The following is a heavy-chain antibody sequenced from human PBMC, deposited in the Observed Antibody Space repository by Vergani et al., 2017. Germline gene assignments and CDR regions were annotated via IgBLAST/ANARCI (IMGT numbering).Heavy chain of an antibody. CDR1: GFTFSDYY. CDR3: ARVLGIGNRCSGGSCYFGSEF. CDR2: ISSSGSTI. V-gene: IGHV3-11*04. J-gene: IGHJ4*02. D-gene: IGHD2-15*01. Sequence: QVQLVESGGGLVKPGGSLRLSCAASGFTFSDYYMSWIRQAPGKGLEWVSYISSSGSTIYYADSVKGRFTISRDNAKNSLYLQMNSLRAEDTAVYYCARVLGIGNRCSGGSCYFGSEFWGQGTLVTVSS.